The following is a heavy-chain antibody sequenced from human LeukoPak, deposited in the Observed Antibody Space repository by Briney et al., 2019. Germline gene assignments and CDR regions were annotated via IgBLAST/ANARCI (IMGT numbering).Heavy chain of an antibody. CDR3: ARGTMVRGVADAFDI. D-gene: IGHD3-10*01. CDR2: IYHSGST. CDR1: GGSLSGGGNC. Sequence: SQTLSPTCAVSGGSLSGGGNCWGWTGHHPGKGLEWIGYIYHSGSTYYHPSLKSRVTISVHRSKNQFYLKLSSVTAADTAVYYCARGTMVRGVADAFDIWGQGTMVTVSS. J-gene: IGHJ3*02. V-gene: IGHV4-30-2*01.